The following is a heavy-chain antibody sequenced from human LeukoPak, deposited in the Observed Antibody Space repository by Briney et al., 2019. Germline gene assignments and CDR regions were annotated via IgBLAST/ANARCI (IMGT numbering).Heavy chain of an antibody. CDR3: AREYDYVWGSYRDLDY. V-gene: IGHV3-30*03. CDR1: GFTFSSYG. CDR2: ISYDGSNK. D-gene: IGHD3-16*02. J-gene: IGHJ4*02. Sequence: GRSLRLSCAASGFTFSSYGMHWVRQAPGKGLEWVAVISYDGSNKYYADSVKGRFTISRDNSKNTLYLQMNSLRAEDTAVYYCAREYDYVWGSYRDLDYWGQGTLVTVSS.